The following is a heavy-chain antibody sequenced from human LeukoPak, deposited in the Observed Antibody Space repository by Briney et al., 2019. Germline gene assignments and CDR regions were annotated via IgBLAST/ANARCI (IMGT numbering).Heavy chain of an antibody. V-gene: IGHV1-8*01. CDR3: ARETGADYGDYGNWFDP. CDR2: MNPNSGNT. D-gene: IGHD4-17*01. J-gene: IGHJ5*02. CDR1: GYTFTSYD. Sequence: ASVKVSCKASGYTFTSYDINWVRQATGQGLEWMGWMNPNSGNTGYAQKFQGGVTMTRNTSISTAYMELSSLRSEDTAVYYCARETGADYGDYGNWFDPWGQGTLVTVSS.